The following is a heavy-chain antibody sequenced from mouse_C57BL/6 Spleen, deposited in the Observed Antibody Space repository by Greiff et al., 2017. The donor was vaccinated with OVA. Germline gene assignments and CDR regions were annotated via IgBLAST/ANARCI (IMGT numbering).Heavy chain of an antibody. CDR1: GYSITSDY. V-gene: IGHV3-8*01. D-gene: IGHD1-1*01. J-gene: IGHJ1*03. CDR2: ISYSGST. CDR3: ARYYDGSSWYFDV. Sequence: EVQLQQSGPGLAKPSQPLSLTCSVTGYSITSDYWNWIRKFPGNKLEYMGYISYSGSTYYNPSLKSRISITRYTSKTQYYLQLNSVTTEDTATYYWARYYDGSSWYFDVWGTGTTVTVSS.